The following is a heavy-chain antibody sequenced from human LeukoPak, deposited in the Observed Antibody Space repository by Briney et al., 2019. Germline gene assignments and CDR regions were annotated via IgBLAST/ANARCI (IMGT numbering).Heavy chain of an antibody. V-gene: IGHV1-2*02. D-gene: IGHD6-13*01. J-gene: IGHJ6*03. Sequence: ASVKVSCKASGYTFTRYYMHWVRQAPGQGLEWMGWINPNSGGTNYAQKFQGRVTMTRDTSISTAYMELSRLRSDDTAVYYCARDPEQQPHYYYYYYMDVWGKGTTVTVSS. CDR1: GYTFTRYY. CDR2: INPNSGGT. CDR3: ARDPEQQPHYYYYYYMDV.